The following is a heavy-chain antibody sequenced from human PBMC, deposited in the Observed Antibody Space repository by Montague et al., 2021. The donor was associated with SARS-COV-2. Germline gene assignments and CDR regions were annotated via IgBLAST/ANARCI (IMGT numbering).Heavy chain of an antibody. D-gene: IGHD2-21*01. Sequence: SLRLSFAASGFTVSSNYMSWVRQAPGKGLEWVSVIYSGGSTYYADSVKGRFTISRDNSKNTLYLQMNSLRAEDTAVYYCARIPYGDVIWGQGTLVTASS. CDR1: GFTVSSNY. V-gene: IGHV3-53*01. CDR2: IYSGGST. J-gene: IGHJ4*02. CDR3: ARIPYGDVI.